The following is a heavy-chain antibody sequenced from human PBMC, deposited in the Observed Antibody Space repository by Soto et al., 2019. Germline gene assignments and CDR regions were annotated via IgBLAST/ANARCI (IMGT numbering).Heavy chain of an antibody. J-gene: IGHJ4*02. Sequence: GASVKVSCKAIGYSFTSHYMHWVRQAPGQGLEWMGGIIPIFGTANYAQKFQGRVTITADESTSTAYMELSSLRSEDTAVYYCARESRYCSGGSCYFLPGIDYWGQGTLVTVSS. V-gene: IGHV1-69*13. CDR2: IIPIFGTA. D-gene: IGHD2-15*01. CDR1: GYSFTSHY. CDR3: ARESRYCSGGSCYFLPGIDY.